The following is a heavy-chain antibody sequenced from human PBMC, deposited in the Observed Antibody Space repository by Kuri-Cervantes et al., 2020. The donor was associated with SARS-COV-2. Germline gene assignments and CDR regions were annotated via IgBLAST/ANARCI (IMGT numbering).Heavy chain of an antibody. V-gene: IGHV3-7*05. CDR2: IKQDGSEK. Sequence: GESLKISCAASGFTFSSYWMSWVRQAPGKGLEWVANIKQDGSEKYYVDSVEGRFTISRDNAKNSLYLQMNSLRAEDTAVYYCARDRRVQLGRVYYGMDVWGQGTTVTVSS. D-gene: IGHD6-6*01. CDR3: ARDRRVQLGRVYYGMDV. J-gene: IGHJ6*02. CDR1: GFTFSSYW.